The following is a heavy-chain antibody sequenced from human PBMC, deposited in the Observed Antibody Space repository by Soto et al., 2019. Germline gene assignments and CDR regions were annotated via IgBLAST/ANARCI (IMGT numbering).Heavy chain of an antibody. CDR3: ATGGGYCSSSSCYAGFDH. CDR1: GFIFSSYA. CDR2: ISSGGRST. D-gene: IGHD2-2*01. J-gene: IGHJ4*02. V-gene: IGHV3-23*01. Sequence: EVQLLESGGGLVQPGGSLRISCAASGFIFSSYAMSWVRQAPGKGLEWVSAISSGGRSTYSADSVKGRFTISRDNSNNTLYLQMNNLRAEDTAVYYCATGGGYCSSSSCYAGFDHWGQGTLVSVSS.